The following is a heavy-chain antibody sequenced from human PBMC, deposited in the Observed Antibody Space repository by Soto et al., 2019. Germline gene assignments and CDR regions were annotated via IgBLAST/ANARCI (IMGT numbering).Heavy chain of an antibody. CDR2: IYYSGST. CDR1: GGSISSYN. CDR3: ARVKAGTIDY. V-gene: IGHV4-59*01. Sequence: PSETLSLTCTVSGGSISSYNWSWLRQPPGKGLEWIGYIYYSGSTNYNPSLKSRVTISVDTSKNQFSLKLSSVSAADTAMYYCARVKAGTIDYWGQGALVTVSS. J-gene: IGHJ4*02. D-gene: IGHD1-1*01.